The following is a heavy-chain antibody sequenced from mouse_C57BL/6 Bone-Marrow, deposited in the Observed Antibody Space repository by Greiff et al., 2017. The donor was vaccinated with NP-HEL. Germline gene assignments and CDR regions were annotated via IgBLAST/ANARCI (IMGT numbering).Heavy chain of an antibody. Sequence: VQLQQPGAELVKPGASVKLSCKASGYTFTSYWMHWVKQRPGQGLEWIGMIHPNSGSTNYNEKFKSKATLTVDKSSSTAYMQLSSLTSEDSAVYYCALYDGPFYYAMDYWGQGTSVTVSS. V-gene: IGHV1-64*01. CDR1: GYTFTSYW. CDR3: ALYDGPFYYAMDY. J-gene: IGHJ4*01. D-gene: IGHD2-3*01. CDR2: IHPNSGST.